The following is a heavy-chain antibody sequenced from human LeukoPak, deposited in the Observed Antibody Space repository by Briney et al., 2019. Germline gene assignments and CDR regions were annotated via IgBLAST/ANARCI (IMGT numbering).Heavy chain of an antibody. Sequence: GGSLRLSCAASGFTFSSYGMHWVRQAPGKGLEWVAVISYDGSNKYYADSVKGRFTISRDNSENTLYLQMNSLRAEDTAVYYCAKGRPITMVRGPIDYWGQGTLVTVSS. V-gene: IGHV3-30*18. CDR3: AKGRPITMVRGPIDY. J-gene: IGHJ4*02. CDR2: ISYDGSNK. CDR1: GFTFSSYG. D-gene: IGHD3-10*01.